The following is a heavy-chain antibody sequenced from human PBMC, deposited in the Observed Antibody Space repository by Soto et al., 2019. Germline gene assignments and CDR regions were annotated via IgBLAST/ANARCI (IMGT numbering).Heavy chain of an antibody. CDR3: ASLNQLTEGFDP. Sequence: GESLKISCKGSGYSFTSYWISWVRQLPGKGLEWMGRIDPSDSYTNYSPSFQGHVTISADKSISTAYLQWSSLKASDTAMYYCASLNQLTEGFDPWGQGTLVTVSS. CDR1: GYSFTSYW. CDR2: IDPSDSYT. V-gene: IGHV5-10-1*01. D-gene: IGHD3-9*01. J-gene: IGHJ5*02.